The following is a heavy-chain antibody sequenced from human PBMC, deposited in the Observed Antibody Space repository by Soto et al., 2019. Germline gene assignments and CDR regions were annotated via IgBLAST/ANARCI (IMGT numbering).Heavy chain of an antibody. CDR3: VKDIGAVTRRGFDH. CDR1: GFSFDDYG. J-gene: IGHJ4*02. V-gene: IGHV3-9*01. CDR2: VSWDSGRI. Sequence: EVQLVESGGGSAQPGRTLRLSCAASGFSFDDYGMHWFRQTPGKGLEWVSGVSWDSGRIGYAGSVKGRFIISRDNAKRSLYLQMNSLRVEDTAVYYCVKDIGAVTRRGFDHWGQGTLVTVSS. D-gene: IGHD4-17*01.